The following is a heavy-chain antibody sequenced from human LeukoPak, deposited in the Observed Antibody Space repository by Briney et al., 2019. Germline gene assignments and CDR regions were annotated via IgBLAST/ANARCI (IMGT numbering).Heavy chain of an antibody. V-gene: IGHV4-59*01. CDR2: INYSGST. CDR3: ARDHPNNSGWYFDY. J-gene: IGHJ4*02. Sequence: SETLSLTCTVSGDSISSYYWSWLRQPPGKEPEWIGYINYSGSTRYNPSLRSRVTISVDTSKNQFSLRLSSVTAADTAVYYCARDHPNNSGWYFDYWGQGTLVTVSS. CDR1: GDSISSYY. D-gene: IGHD6-19*01.